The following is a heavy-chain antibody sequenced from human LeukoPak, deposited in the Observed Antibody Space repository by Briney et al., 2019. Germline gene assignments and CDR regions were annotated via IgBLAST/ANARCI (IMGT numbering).Heavy chain of an antibody. CDR2: ISSSSSYI. V-gene: IGHV3-21*01. Sequence: GGSLRLSCAASGFIFSSYSMNWVRQAPGKGLEWVSSISSSSSYIYYADSVKGRFTISRDNAKNSLYLQMNSLRAEDTAVYYCARDTYSSSAEDAFDIWGQGTMVTVSS. CDR3: ARDTYSSSAEDAFDI. D-gene: IGHD6-6*01. J-gene: IGHJ3*02. CDR1: GFIFSSYS.